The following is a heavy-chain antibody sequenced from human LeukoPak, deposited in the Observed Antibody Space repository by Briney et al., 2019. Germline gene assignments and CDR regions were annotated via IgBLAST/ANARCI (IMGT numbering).Heavy chain of an antibody. Sequence: PGGSLRLSCAASGFTFSSYEMNWVRQAPGKGLEWVSYISSSGSTIYYADPVKGRFTISRDNAKNSLYQQMNSLRAEDTAVYYCAELGITMIGGVWGKGTTVTISS. J-gene: IGHJ6*04. CDR3: AELGITMIGGV. CDR1: GFTFSSYE. V-gene: IGHV3-48*03. D-gene: IGHD3-10*02. CDR2: ISSSGSTI.